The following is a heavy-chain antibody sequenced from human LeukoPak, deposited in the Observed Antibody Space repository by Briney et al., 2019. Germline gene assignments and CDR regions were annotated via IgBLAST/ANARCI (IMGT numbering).Heavy chain of an antibody. Sequence: GGSLRLSCAASGFTLISYWMSWVRQAPGKGLEWVANIKQDGSEKYYVDSVKGRFTISRDNAKNSLYLQMNSLRAEDTALYYCAKEGYGSGSRYFDYWGQGTLVTVSS. CDR3: AKEGYGSGSRYFDY. CDR2: IKQDGSEK. CDR1: GFTLISYW. D-gene: IGHD3-10*01. J-gene: IGHJ4*02. V-gene: IGHV3-7*03.